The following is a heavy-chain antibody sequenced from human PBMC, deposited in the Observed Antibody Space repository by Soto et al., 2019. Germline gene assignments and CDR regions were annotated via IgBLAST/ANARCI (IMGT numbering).Heavy chain of an antibody. CDR3: ARSLDIVGATHFDY. J-gene: IGHJ4*02. V-gene: IGHV4-4*02. CDR2: IYHSGST. CDR1: GGSISSSNW. Sequence: PSETLSLTCAVSGGSISSSNWWSCVRQPPGKGLEWIGEIYHSGSTNYNPSLKSRVTISVDKSKNQFSLKLSSVTAADTAVYYCARSLDIVGATHFDYWGQGTLVTVSS. D-gene: IGHD1-26*01.